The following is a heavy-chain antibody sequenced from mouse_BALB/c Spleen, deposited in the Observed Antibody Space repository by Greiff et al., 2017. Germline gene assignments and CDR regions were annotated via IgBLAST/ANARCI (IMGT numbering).Heavy chain of an antibody. J-gene: IGHJ4*01. D-gene: IGHD1-2*01. CDR2: ISCYNGAT. V-gene: IGHV1S34*01. Sequence: PVKTGASVKISCKASGYSFTGYYMHWVKQSHGKSLEWIGYISCYNGATSYNQKFKGKATFTVDTSSSTAYMQFNSLTSEDSAVYYCAREGLRPHYYAMDYWGQGTSVTVSS. CDR3: AREGLRPHYYAMDY. CDR1: GYSFTGYY.